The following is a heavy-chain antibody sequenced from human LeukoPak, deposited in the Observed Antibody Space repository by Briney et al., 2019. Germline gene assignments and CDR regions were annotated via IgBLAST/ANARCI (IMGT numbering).Heavy chain of an antibody. CDR1: GGSISSSSYY. Sequence: SETLSLTCTVSGGSISSSSYYWGWIRQPPGKGLEWIGRIYYSGSTYYNPSLKSRVTISVDTSKNQFSLKLSSVTAADTDVYYCARYQLRYGFVFPRDFDYWGQGTLVTVSS. D-gene: IGHD5-18*01. CDR2: IYYSGST. V-gene: IGHV4-39*01. J-gene: IGHJ4*02. CDR3: ARYQLRYGFVFPRDFDY.